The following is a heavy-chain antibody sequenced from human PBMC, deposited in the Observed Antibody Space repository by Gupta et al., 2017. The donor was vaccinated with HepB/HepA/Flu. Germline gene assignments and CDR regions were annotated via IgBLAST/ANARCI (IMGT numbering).Heavy chain of an antibody. CDR1: EVSFNSFA. J-gene: IGHJ3*02. CDR2: ISYDGVKK. CDR3: ASQWTTGLSAFDM. V-gene: IGHV3-30-3*01. Sequence: QVNVVESGGGVVRPGRSLRLSCAASEVSFNSFAMNWVRQAPGKGLEWVAVISYDGVKKGYADSVKGRFTNYRDNPRKTLYLQINGLRGEDTAVYYCASQWTTGLSAFDMWGQGTMVTVSS. D-gene: IGHD6-19*01.